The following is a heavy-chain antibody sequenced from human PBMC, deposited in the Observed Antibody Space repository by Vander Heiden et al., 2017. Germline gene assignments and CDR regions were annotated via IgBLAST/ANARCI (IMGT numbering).Heavy chain of an antibody. CDR1: GYTFTSSG. V-gene: IGHV1-18*01. CDR2: VSAYKGNA. CDR3: ARDPAIVRGVYYYYYGMDV. D-gene: IGHD3-10*01. J-gene: IGHJ6*02. Sequence: QFQLVQSGAEVTKPGASVKVSCRASGYTFTSSGISWVRQAPGQGLEWMGWVSAYKGNANYAQKLQGKVTMTTDTSTGTAYMELRSQRSEDTAVYYWARDPAIVRGVYYYYYGMDVWGQGTTVTVSS.